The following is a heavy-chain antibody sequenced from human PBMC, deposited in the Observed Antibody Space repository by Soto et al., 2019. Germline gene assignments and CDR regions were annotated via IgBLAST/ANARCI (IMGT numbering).Heavy chain of an antibody. V-gene: IGHV3-11*06. D-gene: IGHD4-17*01. CDR2: ISSGGTYI. CDR3: ARLTVTNNYAMDV. J-gene: IGHJ6*02. CDR1: GFILMYYY. Sequence: LSLCCAASGFILMYYYMTWIRQAPGKGLDYISYISSGGTYISYADSVKGRFTISRDNAKNSLFLQLNSLRAEDTGVYFCARLTVTNNYAMDVWGQGTTVTVSS.